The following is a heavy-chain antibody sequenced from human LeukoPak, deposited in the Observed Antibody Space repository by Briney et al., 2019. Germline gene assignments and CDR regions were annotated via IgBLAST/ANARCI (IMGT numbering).Heavy chain of an antibody. J-gene: IGHJ3*02. CDR3: ARFLVPDAFDI. V-gene: IGHV4-59*01. CDR2: IYYSGST. D-gene: IGHD3-10*01. CDR1: GGSISSYY. Sequence: SETLSLTCTVSGGSISSYYWSWIRQPPGKGLEWIGYIYYSGSTNYNPSLKSRVTISVDTSKNQFSLKLSSVTAADTAVYYCARFLVPDAFDIWGQGAMVTVSS.